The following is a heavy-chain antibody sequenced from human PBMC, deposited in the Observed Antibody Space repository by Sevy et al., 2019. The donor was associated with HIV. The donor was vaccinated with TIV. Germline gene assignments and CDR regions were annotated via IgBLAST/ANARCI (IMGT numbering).Heavy chain of an antibody. Sequence: GGSLRLSCAASGFTFSSYSMNWVRQAPGKGLEWVSYISSSSSTIYYADSVKGPFTISRDNAKNSLYLQMNSLRDEDTAVYYCARDYYDSSGYYYVLDAFDIWGQGTMVTVSS. D-gene: IGHD3-22*01. CDR1: GFTFSSYS. CDR2: ISSSSSTI. J-gene: IGHJ3*02. V-gene: IGHV3-48*02. CDR3: ARDYYDSSGYYYVLDAFDI.